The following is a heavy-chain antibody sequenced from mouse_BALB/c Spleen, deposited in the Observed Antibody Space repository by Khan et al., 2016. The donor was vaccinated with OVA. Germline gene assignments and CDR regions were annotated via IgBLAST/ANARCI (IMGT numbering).Heavy chain of an antibody. CDR3: AIIYDGYDWFAY. CDR2: IWGDGST. CDR1: GLSLTNYG. V-gene: IGHV2-3*01. D-gene: IGHD2-3*01. J-gene: IGHJ3*01. Sequence: QVQLKQSGPGLVAPSQSLSIRCTVSGLSLTNYGVSWVRQPPGKGLEWLGVIWGDGSTNYHSVLKSRLSISKDNSKSQVFVKLNSLQTDDTAAYYCAIIYDGYDWFAYWGQGTLVTVSA.